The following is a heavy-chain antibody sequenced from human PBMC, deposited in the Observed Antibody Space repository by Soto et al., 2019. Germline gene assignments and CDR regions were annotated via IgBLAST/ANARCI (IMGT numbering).Heavy chain of an antibody. Sequence: GGSLRLSCAASGFTFSTYAMSWVRQSPGKGLEWVSVISGTSGDTYHADSVKGRFIISRDNSKNTLSLQMNRLRAEDTAVYYCVKTSEYYRGSGNPLGASDIWGQGTTVTVSS. D-gene: IGHD3-10*01. CDR1: GFTFSTYA. CDR3: VKTSEYYRGSGNPLGASDI. J-gene: IGHJ3*02. CDR2: ISGTSGDT. V-gene: IGHV3-23*01.